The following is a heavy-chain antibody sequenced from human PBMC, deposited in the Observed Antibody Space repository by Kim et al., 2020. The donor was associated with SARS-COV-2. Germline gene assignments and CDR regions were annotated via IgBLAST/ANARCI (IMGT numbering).Heavy chain of an antibody. V-gene: IGHV4-39*01. CDR2: IYYSGTT. CDR1: GGSISSRNSY. D-gene: IGHD5-12*01. Sequence: SETLSLTCTVSGGSISSRNSYWGWIRQPPGKGLEWIGHIYYSGTTYYNLSLKSRVSIYVDTSKNQFSLKLSSVTAADTATYYCARLYSAYDPDGTYWYYFDYWGQGTLVTVSS. CDR3: ARLYSAYDPDGTYWYYFDY. J-gene: IGHJ4*02.